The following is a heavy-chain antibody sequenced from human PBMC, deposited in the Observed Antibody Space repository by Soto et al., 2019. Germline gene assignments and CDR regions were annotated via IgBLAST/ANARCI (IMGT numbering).Heavy chain of an antibody. CDR3: ASRRNPYGAYDY. CDR2: IYSDGST. Sequence: EVQLVVSGGGLVQPGGSLRLSCAASGFTVSSNFMSWDRQAPGKGLEWVSIIYSDGSTYYADSVKGRFTISRDNSKNTLYLQMNSLRADDTAVYYCASRRNPYGAYDYWGQGTLVTVSS. D-gene: IGHD4-17*01. J-gene: IGHJ4*02. CDR1: GFTVSSNF. V-gene: IGHV3-66*01.